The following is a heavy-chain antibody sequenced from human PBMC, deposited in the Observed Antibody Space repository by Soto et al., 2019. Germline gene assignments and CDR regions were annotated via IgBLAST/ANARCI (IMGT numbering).Heavy chain of an antibody. CDR3: ARDLAVALNYYYGMDV. CDR2: INPSGGST. J-gene: IGHJ6*02. D-gene: IGHD6-19*01. CDR1: GYAFTSYY. Sequence: ASLKVSCKASGYAFTSYYMHWVLQAPGQGLEWMGIINPSGGSTSYAQKFQGRVTMTRDTSTSTVYMELSSLRSEDTAVYYCARDLAVALNYYYGMDVWGQGTTVTVSS. V-gene: IGHV1-46*01.